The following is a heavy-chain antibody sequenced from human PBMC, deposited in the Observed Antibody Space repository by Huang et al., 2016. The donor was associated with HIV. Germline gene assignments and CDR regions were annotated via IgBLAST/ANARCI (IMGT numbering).Heavy chain of an antibody. CDR2: LNPNSGKT. V-gene: IGHV1-8*01. Sequence: QVKLVQSGPEVKKPGASVKVSCQTSGYIFSNSDINWVRQAPGQGLEWMGLLNPNSGKTAYGQNFQGRVTLTRSTSTGAAYMGLNSLTSQDTAVYYCARLTSGWYQDYWGQGTLVTVSS. CDR3: ARLTSGWYQDY. CDR1: GYIFSNSD. D-gene: IGHD6-19*01. J-gene: IGHJ4*02.